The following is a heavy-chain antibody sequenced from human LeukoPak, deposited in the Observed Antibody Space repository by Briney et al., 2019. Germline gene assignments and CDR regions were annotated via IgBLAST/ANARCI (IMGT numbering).Heavy chain of an antibody. CDR2: IKSDGSST. CDR1: GFTFSSYW. CDR3: ARGSRLTIFGVVTIPYYYYYMDV. V-gene: IGHV3-74*01. J-gene: IGHJ6*03. D-gene: IGHD3-3*01. Sequence: GGSLRLSCAASGFTFSSYWMHWVRQAPGKGLLWVSRIKSDGSSTTYADSVKGRFTISSDNAKNTLYLQMNSLRAEDTAVYYCARGSRLTIFGVVTIPYYYYYMDVWGKGTTVTVCS.